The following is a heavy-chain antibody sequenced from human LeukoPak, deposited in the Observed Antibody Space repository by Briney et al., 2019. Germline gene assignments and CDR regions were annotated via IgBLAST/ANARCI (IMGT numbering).Heavy chain of an antibody. CDR1: GGSISTNSYY. CDR3: ARSSSSSWYHHHYYYYYYMDV. D-gene: IGHD6-13*01. J-gene: IGHJ6*03. CDR2: IYYSGST. V-gene: IGHV4-39*01. Sequence: SETLSLTCTVSGGSISTNSYYWGWIRQPPGKGLKWIGSIYYSGSTYYNPSLRSRVTISVNTSKNQFSLKLSSVTAADTAVYYCARSSSSSWYHHHYYYYYYMDVWGKGTTVTISS.